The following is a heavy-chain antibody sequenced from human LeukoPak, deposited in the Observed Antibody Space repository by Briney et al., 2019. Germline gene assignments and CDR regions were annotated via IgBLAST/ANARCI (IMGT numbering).Heavy chain of an antibody. CDR2: ISSSGSTI. V-gene: IGHV3-48*03. D-gene: IGHD3-16*01. CDR3: AGVGNDYVLDY. CDR1: GFTFSSYG. Sequence: GGSLRLSCAASGFTFSSYGMNWVRQAPGKGLEWVSYISSSGSTIYYADSVKGRFTISRDNAKNSLYLQMNSLRAEDTAVYYCAGVGNDYVLDYWGQGTLVTVSS. J-gene: IGHJ4*02.